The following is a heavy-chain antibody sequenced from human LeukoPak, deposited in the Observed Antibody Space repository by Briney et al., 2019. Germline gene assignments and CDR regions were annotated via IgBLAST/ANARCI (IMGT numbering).Heavy chain of an antibody. D-gene: IGHD4-17*01. CDR2: IWYDGSNK. Sequence: GGSLRPSCAASGFTFSSYGMHWVRQAPGKGLEWVAVIWYDGSNKYYADSVKGRFTISRDNSKNTLYLQMNSLRAEDAAVYYCARTYGDSYNWFDPWGQGTLVTVSS. J-gene: IGHJ5*02. CDR1: GFTFSSYG. CDR3: ARTYGDSYNWFDP. V-gene: IGHV3-33*01.